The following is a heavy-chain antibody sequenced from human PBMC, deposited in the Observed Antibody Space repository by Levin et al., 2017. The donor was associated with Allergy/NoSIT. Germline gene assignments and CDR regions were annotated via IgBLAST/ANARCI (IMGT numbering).Heavy chain of an antibody. Sequence: PSETLSLTCTVSGGSISSSSYYWGWIRQPPGTGLEWIGSIYYSGSTYYNPSLKSRVTISVDTSKNQFSLKLSSVTAADTAVYYCARRYYEIFNWFDPWGQGTLVTVSS. J-gene: IGHJ5*02. CDR1: GGSISSSSYY. CDR3: ARRYYEIFNWFDP. D-gene: IGHD3-9*01. CDR2: IYYSGST. V-gene: IGHV4-39*01.